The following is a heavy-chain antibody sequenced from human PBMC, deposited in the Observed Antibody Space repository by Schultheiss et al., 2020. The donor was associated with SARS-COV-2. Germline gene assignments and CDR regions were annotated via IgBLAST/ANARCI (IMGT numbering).Heavy chain of an antibody. D-gene: IGHD2-2*01. J-gene: IGHJ3*02. CDR3: ARFGLAIMPAPSNAFDM. Sequence: SETLSLTCTVSGGSISSYYWSWIRQPAGKGLEWIGRIYSSGNTNYNPSLKSRVSMSVDTSKNQFSLKLTSVTAADTAVYYCARFGLAIMPAPSNAFDMWGQGTMVTVSS. CDR2: IYSSGNT. CDR1: GGSISSYY. V-gene: IGHV4-4*07.